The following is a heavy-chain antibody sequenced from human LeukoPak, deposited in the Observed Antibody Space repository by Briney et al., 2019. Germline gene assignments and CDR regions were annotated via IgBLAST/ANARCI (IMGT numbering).Heavy chain of an antibody. J-gene: IGHJ4*02. CDR2: ISGDGGRT. Sequence: SGGSLRLSCAASGFTFDDYAMHWVRQAPGKGLEWVSLISGDGGRTYYADSVKGRFTISRDNSKNSLFLQMNSLRTEDTALYYCANSRVWGSYGLTRPFDNWGQGTLVTVSS. D-gene: IGHD3-16*01. CDR3: ANSRVWGSYGLTRPFDN. CDR1: GFTFDDYA. V-gene: IGHV3-43*02.